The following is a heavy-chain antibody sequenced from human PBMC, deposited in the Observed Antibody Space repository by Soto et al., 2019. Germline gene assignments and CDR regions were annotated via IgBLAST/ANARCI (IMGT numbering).Heavy chain of an antibody. D-gene: IGHD2-2*01. J-gene: IGHJ4*02. CDR3: ARGGIVVVPAAPIDY. CDR2: INSDGSST. V-gene: IGHV3-74*01. Sequence: GGSLRLSCAASGFTFSSYWMHWVRQAPGKGLVWVSRINSDGSSTSYADSVKGRFTISRDNAKNTLYLQMNSLRAEDKAVYYCARGGIVVVPAAPIDYWGQGTLVTVSS. CDR1: GFTFSSYW.